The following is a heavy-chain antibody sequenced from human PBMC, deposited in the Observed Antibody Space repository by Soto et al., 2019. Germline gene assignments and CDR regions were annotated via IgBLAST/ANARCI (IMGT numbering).Heavy chain of an antibody. CDR2: MNPNSGNT. CDR3: ARGSRRPPGYYYYMDV. Sequence: GASVKVSCKASGYTFTSYDINWVRQATGQGLEWMGWMNPNSGNTGYAQKFQGRVTMTRNTSISTAYMELSSLRSEDTAVYYCARGSRRPPGYYYYMDVWGKGTTVTVSS. CDR1: GYTFTSYD. J-gene: IGHJ6*03. V-gene: IGHV1-8*01.